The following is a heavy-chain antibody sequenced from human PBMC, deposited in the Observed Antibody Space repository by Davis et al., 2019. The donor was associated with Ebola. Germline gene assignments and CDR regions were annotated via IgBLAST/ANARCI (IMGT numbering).Heavy chain of an antibody. D-gene: IGHD2-2*01. CDR2: IYYSGST. CDR1: GGSISSGGYY. CDR3: ARGPIVVVPADYYFDY. V-gene: IGHV4-31*03. Sequence: PSETLSLTCTVSGGSISSGGYYWSWIRQHPGKGLEWIGYIYYSGSTYYNPSLKSRVTISVDTSKNQFSLKLSSVTAADTAVYYCARGPIVVVPADYYFDYWGQGTLVTVSS. J-gene: IGHJ4*02.